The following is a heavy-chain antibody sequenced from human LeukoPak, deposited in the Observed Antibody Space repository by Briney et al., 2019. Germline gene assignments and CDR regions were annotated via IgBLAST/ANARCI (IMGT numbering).Heavy chain of an antibody. CDR1: GFTFSDYY. Sequence: AGGSLRLSCAASGFTFSDYYMSWIRQAPGKGLEWVSYISSSGSTIYYADSVKGRSTISRDNAKNSLYLQMNSLRAEDTAVYYCARAVGARTHYYFDYWGQGTLVTVSS. CDR3: ARAVGARTHYYFDY. CDR2: ISSSGSTI. D-gene: IGHD1-26*01. J-gene: IGHJ4*02. V-gene: IGHV3-11*01.